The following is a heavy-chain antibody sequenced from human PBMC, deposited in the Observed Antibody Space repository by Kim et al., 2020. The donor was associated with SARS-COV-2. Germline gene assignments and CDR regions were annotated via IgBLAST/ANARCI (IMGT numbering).Heavy chain of an antibody. V-gene: IGHV1-69*13. CDR3: ARRDYGDYNSFYY. CDR1: GGTFSSYA. Sequence: SVKVSCKASGGTFSSYAISWVRQAPGQGLEWMGGIIPIFGTANYAQKFQGRVTITADESTSTAYMELSSLRSEDTAVYYCARRDYGDYNSFYYWGQGTLVTVSS. J-gene: IGHJ4*02. D-gene: IGHD4-17*01. CDR2: IIPIFGTA.